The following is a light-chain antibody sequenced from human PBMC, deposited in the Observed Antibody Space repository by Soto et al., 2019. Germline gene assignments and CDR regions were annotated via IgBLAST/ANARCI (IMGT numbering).Light chain of an antibody. CDR1: QSVSNY. CDR3: QQYDTTPWT. V-gene: IGKV3-20*01. J-gene: IGKJ1*01. Sequence: ENVLTQSPATLSLSPGERATLSCRASQSVSNYVAWYQQKPGQAPRLLIYGASRRAAGIPHRFSASHSGTDFTLTISGLEPEDFAVYFCQQYDTTPWTFGQGTKVDIK. CDR2: GAS.